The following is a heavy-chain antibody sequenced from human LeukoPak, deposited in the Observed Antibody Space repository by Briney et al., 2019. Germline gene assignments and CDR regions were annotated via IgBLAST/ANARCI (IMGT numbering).Heavy chain of an antibody. Sequence: ASVKVSCKASGYTFTSYYMHWVRQAPGQGLEWMGIINPSGGSTSYAQKFQGRVTMTRDTSTSTVYMELSSLRSEDTAVYYCARDLAPPPYSSSWLSGSDYWGQGTLVTVSS. D-gene: IGHD6-13*01. CDR3: ARDLAPPPYSSSWLSGSDY. V-gene: IGHV1-46*01. J-gene: IGHJ4*02. CDR1: GYTFTSYY. CDR2: INPSGGST.